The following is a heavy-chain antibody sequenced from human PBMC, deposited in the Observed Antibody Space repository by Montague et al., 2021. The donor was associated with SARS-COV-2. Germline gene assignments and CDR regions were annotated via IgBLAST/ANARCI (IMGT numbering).Heavy chain of an antibody. Sequence: SLRLSCAASGFTFGDYAMHWVRQTPGKGLEWVSGISYNSENTGYADSVKGRFTISRDNAKNSLYLQMNSLRTDDTALYYCAKDVYYGSGNYWQAFDYWGQGTLDTVSS. J-gene: IGHJ4*02. V-gene: IGHV3-9*01. D-gene: IGHD3-10*01. CDR3: AKDVYYGSGNYWQAFDY. CDR1: GFTFGDYA. CDR2: ISYNSENT.